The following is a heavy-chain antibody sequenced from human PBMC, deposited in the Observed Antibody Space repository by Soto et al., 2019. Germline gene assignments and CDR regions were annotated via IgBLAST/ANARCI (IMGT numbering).Heavy chain of an antibody. J-gene: IGHJ6*02. CDR2: MKPNSGNT. CDR3: VSLGNFDFWSGYPDYYGMDV. V-gene: IGHV1-8*01. Sequence: ASVKVSCKASGYTSTRYDINWVRQATGHGLEWMGWMKPNSGNTGYAQKFQGRVTMTRNTSISTVYMELSGLRSEDTAVYYCVSLGNFDFWSGYPDYYGMDVWGQGTTVTVSS. CDR1: GYTSTRYD. D-gene: IGHD3-3*01.